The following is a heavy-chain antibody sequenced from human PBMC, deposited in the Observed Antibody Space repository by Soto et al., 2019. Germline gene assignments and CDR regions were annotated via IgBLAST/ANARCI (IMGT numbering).Heavy chain of an antibody. J-gene: IGHJ4*02. V-gene: IGHV4-31*03. CDR3: ARAVLPATAPFDY. Sequence: SETLSLTCTVSGGSISSGGYYWSWIRQHPGKGLEWIGYIYYSGSTSYNPSLKSRLTISVDTSKNQFSLKLSSVTAADTAVYYCARAVLPATAPFDYRGQGTLVTVSS. D-gene: IGHD2-2*01. CDR2: IYYSGST. CDR1: GGSISSGGYY.